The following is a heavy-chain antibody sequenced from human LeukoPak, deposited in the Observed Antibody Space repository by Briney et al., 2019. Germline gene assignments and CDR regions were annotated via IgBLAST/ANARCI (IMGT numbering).Heavy chain of an antibody. J-gene: IGHJ3*02. CDR3: ARDGSPDWDAFDI. Sequence: GGSLRLSCAASRFTFSIYATHWVRQAPGKGLEWVAVISYDGRNKFYTDSVKGRFTISRDNSKNTLDLQMNSLRVEDTAVYYCARDGSPDWDAFDIWGQGTMVTVSS. CDR2: ISYDGRNK. CDR1: RFTFSIYA. D-gene: IGHD1-14*01. V-gene: IGHV3-30*04.